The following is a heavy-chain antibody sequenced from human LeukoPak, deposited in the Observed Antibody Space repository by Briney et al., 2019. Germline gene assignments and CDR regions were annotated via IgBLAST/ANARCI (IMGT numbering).Heavy chain of an antibody. Sequence: ASVKVSCKASGGTFSSYAISWVRQAPGQGLEWMGGIIPIFGTANYAPKFQGRVTITTDESTSTAYMELSSLRSEDTAVYYCARSKYYDFWSGPYPIYYYYYYMDVWGKGTTVTVSS. D-gene: IGHD3-3*01. CDR3: ARSKYYDFWSGPYPIYYYYYYMDV. J-gene: IGHJ6*03. V-gene: IGHV1-69*05. CDR2: IIPIFGTA. CDR1: GGTFSSYA.